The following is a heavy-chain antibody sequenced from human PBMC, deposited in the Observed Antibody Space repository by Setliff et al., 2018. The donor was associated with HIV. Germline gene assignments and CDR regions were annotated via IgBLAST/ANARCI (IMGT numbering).Heavy chain of an antibody. J-gene: IGHJ4*02. CDR1: GGSISSSNW. V-gene: IGHV4-4*02. Sequence: KTSETLSLTCAVSGGSISSSNWWSWVRQPPGKGLEWIGEIYHSGSTNYNPSLKSRVTISVDKSKNQFSLKLSSVTAADTAVYYCARTRGRAPVSYYFDNWGQGRLVTVSS. CDR2: IYHSGST. D-gene: IGHD2-2*01. CDR3: ARTRGRAPVSYYFDN.